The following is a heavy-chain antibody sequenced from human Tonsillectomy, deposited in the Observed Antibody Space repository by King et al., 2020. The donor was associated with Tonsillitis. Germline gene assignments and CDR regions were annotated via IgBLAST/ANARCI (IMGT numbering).Heavy chain of an antibody. J-gene: IGHJ4*02. V-gene: IGHV3-30*04. Sequence: PLVASGGGVVQPGRSLRLSCAASGFTFSSYAIHWVRQAPGTLLEWVAVLSSDGSNKYYADSVTGRFTISRDNSKNTLYLQRHSLRAEDTAVHYCAKDGSGEYYFDYWGQGTLVTVSS. CDR3: AKDGSGEYYFDY. CDR1: GFTFSSYA. CDR2: LSSDGSNK. D-gene: IGHD3-10*01.